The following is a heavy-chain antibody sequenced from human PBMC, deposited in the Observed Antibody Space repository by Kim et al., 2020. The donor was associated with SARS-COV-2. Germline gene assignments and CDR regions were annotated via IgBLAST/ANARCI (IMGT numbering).Heavy chain of an antibody. CDR3: ASSPQYYYDSSGS. Sequence: YADSVKGRFTISRDNAKNSLYLQMNSLRAEDTAVYYCASSPQYYYDSSGSWGQGTLVTVSS. D-gene: IGHD3-22*01. J-gene: IGHJ5*02. V-gene: IGHV3-21*01.